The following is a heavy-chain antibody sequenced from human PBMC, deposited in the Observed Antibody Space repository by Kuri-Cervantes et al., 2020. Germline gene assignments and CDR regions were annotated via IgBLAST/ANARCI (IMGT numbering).Heavy chain of an antibody. CDR1: GFRFSDHY. J-gene: IGHJ4*02. D-gene: IGHD6-13*01. Sequence: GGSLRLSCVASGFRFSDHYIDWVRQAPGKGLEWVGRIKSKTDGGTTDYAAPVKGRFTISRDDSKNTLYLQMNSLKTEDTAVYYCTSGSIYYWGQGTLVTASS. V-gene: IGHV3-15*01. CDR2: IKSKTDGGTT. CDR3: TSGSIYY.